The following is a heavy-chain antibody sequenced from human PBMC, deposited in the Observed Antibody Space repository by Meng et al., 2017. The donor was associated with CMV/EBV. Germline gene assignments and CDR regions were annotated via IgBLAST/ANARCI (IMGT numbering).Heavy chain of an antibody. V-gene: IGHV3-23*01. CDR3: AKDIVVVPAALDY. D-gene: IGHD2-2*01. CDR1: GFTFSSYA. J-gene: IGHJ4*02. CDR2: ISGSGGST. Sequence: GGSLRLSCAASGFTFSSYAMSWVRQAAGKGLEWVSAISGSGGSTYYADSVKGRFTISRDNSKNTLYLQMNSLRAEDTAVYYCAKDIVVVPAALDYWGQGMLVTVSS.